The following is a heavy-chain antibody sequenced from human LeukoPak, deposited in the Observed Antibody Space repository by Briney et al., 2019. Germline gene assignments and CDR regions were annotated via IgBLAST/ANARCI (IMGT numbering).Heavy chain of an antibody. CDR2: ISAYMDIT. D-gene: IGHD3-22*01. J-gene: IGHJ3*01. CDR3: ARSRYDSSGYHYIIDASDV. CDR1: GYTFSSNG. Sequence: GASVKVSCKASGYTFSSNGISWVRQAPGQGLEWIGSISAYMDITNHAQKLQGRVSMTKDTSTSTAYMELRSLRSDDTAIYYCARSRYDSSGYHYIIDASDVWGQGTMITVSS. V-gene: IGHV1-18*01.